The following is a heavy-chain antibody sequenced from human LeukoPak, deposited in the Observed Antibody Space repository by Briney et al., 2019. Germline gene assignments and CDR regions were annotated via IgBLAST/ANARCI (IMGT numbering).Heavy chain of an antibody. J-gene: IGHJ4*02. Sequence: GESLKISCKGSGYSFTSYWIGWVRQMPGKGLEWMGIIYPGDSDTTYSPSFQGQVTISADKSISTAYLQWSSLKASDTAMYYCARHETTSSVVPAAPDYWGQGTLVTVSS. V-gene: IGHV5-51*01. CDR2: IYPGDSDT. CDR1: GYSFTSYW. CDR3: ARHETTSSVVPAAPDY. D-gene: IGHD2-2*01.